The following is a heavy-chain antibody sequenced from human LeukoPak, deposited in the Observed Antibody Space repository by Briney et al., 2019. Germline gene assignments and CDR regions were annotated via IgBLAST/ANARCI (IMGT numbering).Heavy chain of an antibody. D-gene: IGHD6-19*01. CDR3: AREVAGNWYFDL. CDR2: INPSGGST. Sequence: ASVKVSCKASGYTFTSYYMHWVRQAPGQGLEWMGIINPSGGSTSYAQKFQGRVTMTRDTSTSTVYMELSSQRSEDTAVYYCAREVAGNWYFDLWGRGTLVTVSS. CDR1: GYTFTSYY. J-gene: IGHJ2*01. V-gene: IGHV1-46*01.